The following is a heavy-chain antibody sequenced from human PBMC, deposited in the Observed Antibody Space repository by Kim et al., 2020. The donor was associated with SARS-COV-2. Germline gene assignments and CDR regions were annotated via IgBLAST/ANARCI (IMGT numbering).Heavy chain of an antibody. CDR2: IYYSGST. Sequence: SETLSLTCTVSGGSISSSSYYWGWIRQPPGKGLEWIGSIYYSGSTYYNPSLKSRVTISVDTSKNQFSLKLSSVTAADTAVYYCASILLAGFFDLWGRGTLVTVSS. J-gene: IGHJ2*01. CDR3: ASILLAGFFDL. CDR1: GGSISSSSYY. V-gene: IGHV4-39*01. D-gene: IGHD3-9*01.